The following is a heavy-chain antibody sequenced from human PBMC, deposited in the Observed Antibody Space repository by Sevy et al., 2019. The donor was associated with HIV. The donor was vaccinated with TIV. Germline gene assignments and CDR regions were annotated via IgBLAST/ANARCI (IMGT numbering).Heavy chain of an antibody. Sequence: SETLSLPCTVSGDSFSSYFWAWIRQPAGKGLEWIGGINTSGSTNYNPSPKSRVTMSVDTSKSQFSLKVTSLTAADTAIYFCARSNWVTATNGFSKSYYFDYWGQGSLVTVSS. CDR3: ARSNWVTATNGFSKSYYFDY. D-gene: IGHD7-27*01. V-gene: IGHV4-4*07. J-gene: IGHJ4*02. CDR2: INTSGST. CDR1: GDSFSSYF.